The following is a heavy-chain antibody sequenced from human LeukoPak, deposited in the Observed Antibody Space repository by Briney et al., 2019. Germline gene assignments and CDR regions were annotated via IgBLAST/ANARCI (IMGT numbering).Heavy chain of an antibody. Sequence: SETLSLTCTVSADSLSSGGHYWAWIRQLPGKGLEWIGYIYYSGSTNYNPSLKSRVTISVDTSKNQFSLKLSSVTAADTAVYYCARGIGTPDPVAGTGGFDYWGQGTLVTVSS. CDR3: ARGIGTPDPVAGTGGFDY. V-gene: IGHV4-61*08. J-gene: IGHJ4*02. D-gene: IGHD6-19*01. CDR1: ADSLSSGGHY. CDR2: IYYSGST.